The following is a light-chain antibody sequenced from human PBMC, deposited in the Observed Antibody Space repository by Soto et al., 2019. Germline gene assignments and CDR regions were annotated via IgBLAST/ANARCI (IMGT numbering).Light chain of an antibody. Sequence: EIVLTQSPGTLSLSPGERATLSCRASQSVANNYLAWYQQKTGQAPRFLMYDASSRATGIPDRFSGSGSGTDFTLTISRLEPEDFAVYYCEQYGSTPLTFGGGTKVEIK. J-gene: IGKJ4*01. V-gene: IGKV3-20*01. CDR2: DAS. CDR3: EQYGSTPLT. CDR1: QSVANNY.